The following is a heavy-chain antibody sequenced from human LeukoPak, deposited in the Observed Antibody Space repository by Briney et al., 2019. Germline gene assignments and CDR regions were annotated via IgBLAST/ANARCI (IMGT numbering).Heavy chain of an antibody. J-gene: IGHJ4*02. CDR3: ARDRQCGY. CDR2: NSPYNGNT. D-gene: IGHD2-21*01. Sequence: ASVKVSCKASGYTFTSYGISWVRQPPGQGLEWMGWNSPYNGNTNYAPKLQGRVTMTTDTATSTAYMELTSLTSDDTAVYYCARDRQCGYWGQGTLVTVSS. CDR1: GYTFTSYG. V-gene: IGHV1-18*01.